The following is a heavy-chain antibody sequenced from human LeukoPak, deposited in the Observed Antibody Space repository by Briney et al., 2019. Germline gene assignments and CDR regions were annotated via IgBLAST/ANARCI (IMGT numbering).Heavy chain of an antibody. CDR1: GYTFNTYG. CDR3: ARGTYYYDRTRAFDI. D-gene: IGHD3-22*01. J-gene: IGHJ3*02. V-gene: IGHV1-18*01. CDR2: ISGSTGNT. Sequence: GASVKVSCKASGYTFNTYGISWVRQAPGQGLEWMGWISGSTGNTKYAQKLQGRVTMTTDTSTSTAYMELRSLRSDDTAVYYCARGTYYYDRTRAFDIWGQGTMVTVSS.